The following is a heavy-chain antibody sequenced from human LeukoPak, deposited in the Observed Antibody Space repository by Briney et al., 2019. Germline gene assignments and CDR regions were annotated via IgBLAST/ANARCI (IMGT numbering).Heavy chain of an antibody. Sequence: ASGKVSCKASGYTFTGYYMHWVRQAPGQALEWMGWINPNSGCTNYAQKFQGRVTMTRDTSISTAYMELSRLRSDDTAVYYCARLTYDYDSSDYHTHPPDYWGQGTLVTVSS. V-gene: IGHV1-2*02. D-gene: IGHD3-22*01. J-gene: IGHJ4*02. CDR2: INPNSGCT. CDR3: ARLTYDYDSSDYHTHPPDY. CDR1: GYTFTGYY.